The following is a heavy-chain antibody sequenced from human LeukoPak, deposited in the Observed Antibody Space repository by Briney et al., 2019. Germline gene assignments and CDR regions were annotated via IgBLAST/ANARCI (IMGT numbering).Heavy chain of an antibody. CDR2: ISGSGGST. J-gene: IGHJ4*02. D-gene: IGHD3-10*01. CDR1: GFTFSSYW. V-gene: IGHV3-23*01. CDR3: AKDSSFDMVRGVYDY. Sequence: GGSLRLSCAASGFTFSSYWMHWVRQAPGKGLEWVSAISGSGGSTYYADSVKGRFTISRDNSKNTLYLQMNSLRAEDTAVYYCAKDSSFDMVRGVYDYWGQGTLVTVSS.